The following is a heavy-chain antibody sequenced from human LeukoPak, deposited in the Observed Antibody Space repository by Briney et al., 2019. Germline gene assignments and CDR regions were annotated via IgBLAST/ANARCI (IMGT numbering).Heavy chain of an antibody. D-gene: IGHD3-16*02. CDR3: AEGYPNAFDI. Sequence: GGSLRLSCAASGFTFSSYSMNWVRQAPGKGLEWVSYISSSSSTIYYADSVKGRFTISRDNAKNSLYLQMNSLRAEDTAVYYCAEGYPNAFDIWGQGTMVTVSS. J-gene: IGHJ3*02. V-gene: IGHV3-48*01. CDR1: GFTFSSYS. CDR2: ISSSSSTI.